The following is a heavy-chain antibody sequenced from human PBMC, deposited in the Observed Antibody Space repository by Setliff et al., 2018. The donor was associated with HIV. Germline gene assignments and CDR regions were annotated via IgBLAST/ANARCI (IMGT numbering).Heavy chain of an antibody. Sequence: PSETLSLTCTVSGGSISSGSYYWSWIRQPAGKGLEWIGHIYTSGSTNYNPSLKSRVTISVDTSKNRFSLKLNSVTAADTAFYYCARGSSSGGYGGFDYWGQGTLVTVS. V-gene: IGHV4-61*09. CDR1: GGSISSGSYY. J-gene: IGHJ4*02. CDR3: ARGSSSGGYGGFDY. CDR2: IYTSGST. D-gene: IGHD6-19*01.